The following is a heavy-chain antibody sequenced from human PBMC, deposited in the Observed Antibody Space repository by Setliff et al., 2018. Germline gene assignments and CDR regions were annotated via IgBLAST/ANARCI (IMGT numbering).Heavy chain of an antibody. D-gene: IGHD3-3*01. CDR3: ARAGPTVTFFRVLVISWWDP. Sequence: SETLSLTCTVSGDSISSGSYYWTWIRQPAGKGLEWIGHFHTGGSTNYNRSLRSRVSISVDTSKNQFSLKLSSVTAADTATYYCARAGPTVTFFRVLVISWWDPWGQGSRVTV. V-gene: IGHV4-61*09. CDR1: GDSISSGSYY. CDR2: FHTGGST. J-gene: IGHJ5*02.